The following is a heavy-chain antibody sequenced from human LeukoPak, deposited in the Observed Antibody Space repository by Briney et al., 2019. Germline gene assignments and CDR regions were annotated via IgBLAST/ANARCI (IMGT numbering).Heavy chain of an antibody. Sequence: GGSLRPSCAASGFTFSGNAMHWVRQAPGKGLEWVAVISFDGSNKYYADSVQGRFSISRDNSKNTLYLQMNSLRNDDTAVYYCGRSPMLYYFDTTGPPFDYWGQGTLVTVSS. V-gene: IGHV3-30*04. CDR1: GFTFSGNA. D-gene: IGHD3-22*01. CDR3: GRSPMLYYFDTTGPPFDY. CDR2: ISFDGSNK. J-gene: IGHJ4*02.